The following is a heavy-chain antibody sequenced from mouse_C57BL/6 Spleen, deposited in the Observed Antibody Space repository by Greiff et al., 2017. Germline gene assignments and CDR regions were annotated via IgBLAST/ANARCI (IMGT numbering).Heavy chain of an antibody. Sequence: QVQLQQSGAELARPGASVKMSCKASGYTFTSYTMHWVKLRPGQGLEWIGYINPSSGYTKYNQKFKDKATLTADKSSSTAYMQLSSLTSEDSAVYYCARGELGRRGYWGQGTTLTVSS. CDR3: ARGELGRRGY. CDR2: INPSSGYT. J-gene: IGHJ2*01. D-gene: IGHD4-1*01. CDR1: GYTFTSYT. V-gene: IGHV1-4*01.